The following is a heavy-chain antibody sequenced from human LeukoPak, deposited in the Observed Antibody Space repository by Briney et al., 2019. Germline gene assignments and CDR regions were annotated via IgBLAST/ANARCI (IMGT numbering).Heavy chain of an antibody. CDR3: ASGAPYQLGYYYYYMDV. CDR1: GYTFTGYY. J-gene: IGHJ6*03. Sequence: SVKVSCKASGYTFTGYYMHWVRQAPGQGLEWMGWINPNSGGTNYAQKFQGRVTMTRDTSISTAYMELSRLRSDDTAVYYCASGAPYQLGYYYYYMDVWGKGTTVTISS. V-gene: IGHV1-2*02. CDR2: INPNSGGT. D-gene: IGHD2-2*01.